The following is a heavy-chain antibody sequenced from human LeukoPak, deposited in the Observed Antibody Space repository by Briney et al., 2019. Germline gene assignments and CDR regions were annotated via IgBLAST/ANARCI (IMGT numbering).Heavy chain of an antibody. CDR3: ARDGIQLWSLGY. J-gene: IGHJ4*02. D-gene: IGHD5-18*01. V-gene: IGHV3-30*02. CDR2: IRFDGTIK. Sequence: GGSLRLSCAASGYTFSSYGMHWVRQAPGKGLEWVAFIRFDGTIKDYADSVKGRFTISRDNSKNTLNLLMNSLRVEDTAMYHCARDGIQLWSLGYWGQGTLVTVSS. CDR1: GYTFSSYG.